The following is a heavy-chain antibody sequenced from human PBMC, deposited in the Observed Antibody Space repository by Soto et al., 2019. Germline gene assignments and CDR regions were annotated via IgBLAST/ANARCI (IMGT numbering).Heavy chain of an antibody. Sequence: GSLRLSCAASGFTFSHAWMSWVRQAPGKGLEWVGRIKSKADGETKDYGAPVRGRFTISRDDAKDTLYLQMNSLRIEDTAVYYCCVVKRLDQSSTSGYWFDPWGPGTLVTVSS. CDR2: IKSKADGETK. CDR1: GFTFSHAW. CDR3: CVVKRLDQSSTSGYWFDP. D-gene: IGHD2-15*01. V-gene: IGHV3-15*01. J-gene: IGHJ5*02.